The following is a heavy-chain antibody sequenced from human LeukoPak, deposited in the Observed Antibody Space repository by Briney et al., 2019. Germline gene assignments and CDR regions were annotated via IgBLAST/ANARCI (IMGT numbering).Heavy chain of an antibody. CDR2: INHSGST. D-gene: IGHD3-10*01. J-gene: IGHJ4*02. CDR1: GXSFSGYY. CDR3: ARSHMVRGSPPGY. V-gene: IGHV4-34*01. Sequence: SETLSLTCAVYGXSFSGYYWSWIRQPPGKGLEWIGEINHSGSTNYNPSLKSRVTISVDTSKNQFSLKLSSVTAADTAVYYCARSHMVRGSPPGYWGQGTLVTVSS.